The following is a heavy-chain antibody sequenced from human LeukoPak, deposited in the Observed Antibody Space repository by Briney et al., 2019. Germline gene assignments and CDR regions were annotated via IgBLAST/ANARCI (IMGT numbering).Heavy chain of an antibody. CDR3: ARYYHILTGHDY. Sequence: SETLSLTCTVSGGSISSYHWSWIRQPPGKGLEWIGYIYSSGSTNYNPSLKSRVPISVDTSKNHFSLKLSSVTAADTAVYYCARYYHILTGHDYWGQGTLVTVSS. CDR2: IYSSGST. V-gene: IGHV4-59*08. J-gene: IGHJ4*02. D-gene: IGHD3-9*01. CDR1: GGSISSYH.